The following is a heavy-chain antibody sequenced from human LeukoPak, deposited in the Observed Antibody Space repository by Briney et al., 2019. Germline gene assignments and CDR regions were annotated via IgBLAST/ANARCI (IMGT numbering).Heavy chain of an antibody. D-gene: IGHD2-2*01. Sequence: GGSLRLSCAASGFTFSSYSMNWVRQTPGKGLEWVSSISSSSSYIYYADSVKGRFTISRDNAKNSLYLQMNSLRAEDTAVYYCARGPVGYRSSTSCYYFDYWGQGTLVTVSS. CDR2: ISSSSSYI. V-gene: IGHV3-21*01. J-gene: IGHJ4*02. CDR3: ARGPVGYRSSTSCYYFDY. CDR1: GFTFSSYS.